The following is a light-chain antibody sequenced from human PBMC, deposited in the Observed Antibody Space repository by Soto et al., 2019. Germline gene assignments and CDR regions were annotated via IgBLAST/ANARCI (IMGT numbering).Light chain of an antibody. J-gene: IGLJ1*01. Sequence: QSVLTQPPSASGTPGQRVTISCSGSSSNIGSNSVYWYQQLPGTAPKLLIYRNNQRPSGVPDRFSGSKSGASASLAISGLRSEDEADYYCAAWDDSLRGGVFGTGTKVTVL. CDR1: SSNIGSNS. CDR2: RNN. CDR3: AAWDDSLRGGV. V-gene: IGLV1-47*01.